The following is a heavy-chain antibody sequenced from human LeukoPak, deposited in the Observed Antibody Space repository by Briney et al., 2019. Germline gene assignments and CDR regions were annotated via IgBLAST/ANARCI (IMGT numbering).Heavy chain of an antibody. CDR3: ARDRGITIFGVVNHDY. CDR1: GHTFTSYG. CDR2: ISAYNGNT. D-gene: IGHD3-3*01. J-gene: IGHJ4*02. Sequence: ASVKVSCKASGHTFTSYGISWVRQAPGQGLEWMGWISAYNGNTNYAQKLQGRVTMTTDTSTSTAYMELRSLRSDDTAVYYCARDRGITIFGVVNHDYWGQGTLVTVSS. V-gene: IGHV1-18*01.